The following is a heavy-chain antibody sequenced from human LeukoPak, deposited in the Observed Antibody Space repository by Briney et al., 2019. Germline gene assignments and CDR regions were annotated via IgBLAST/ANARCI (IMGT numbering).Heavy chain of an antibody. D-gene: IGHD3-3*01. CDR2: IYYSGST. V-gene: IGHV4-39*01. CDR1: GGSISSSSYY. J-gene: IGHJ6*02. Sequence: PSETLSLTCTVSGGSISSSSYYWGWIRQPPGKELEWIGSIYYSGSTYYNPSLKSRVTISVDTYKNQFSLTLSSVTAADTAVYYCARRHDFWSGYPDYYYGMDVWGQGTPVTVSS. CDR3: ARRHDFWSGYPDYYYGMDV.